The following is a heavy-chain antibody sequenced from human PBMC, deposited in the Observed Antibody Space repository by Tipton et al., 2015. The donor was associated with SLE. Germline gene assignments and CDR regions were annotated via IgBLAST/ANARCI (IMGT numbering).Heavy chain of an antibody. CDR3: AKDSLYGDYVFDY. CDR1: GFTFNTHW. D-gene: IGHD4-17*01. V-gene: IGHV3-7*03. J-gene: IGHJ4*02. CDR2: IKEDGSKR. Sequence: GSLRLSCAASGFTFNTHWMVWVRQAPGKGLEWVANIKEDGSKRYCVDSVKGRFTISRDNSKNSLYLQMNSLRSEDTALYYCAKDSLYGDYVFDYWGQGTLVTVSS.